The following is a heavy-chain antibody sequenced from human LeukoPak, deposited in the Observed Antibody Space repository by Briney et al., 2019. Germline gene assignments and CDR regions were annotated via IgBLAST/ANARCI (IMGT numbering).Heavy chain of an antibody. CDR2: IYTSGST. D-gene: IGHD1-26*01. J-gene: IGHJ4*02. Sequence: SETLSLTCAVYGGSFSGYYWSWIRQPAGKGLEWIGRIYTSGSTNYNPSLKSRVTMSVDTSKNQFSLKLSSVTAADTAVYYCARWSYGRFDYWGQGTLVTVSS. CDR1: GGSFSGYY. CDR3: ARWSYGRFDY. V-gene: IGHV4-59*10.